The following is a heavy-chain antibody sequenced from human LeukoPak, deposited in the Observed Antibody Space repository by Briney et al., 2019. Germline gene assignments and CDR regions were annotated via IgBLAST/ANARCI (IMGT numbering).Heavy chain of an antibody. V-gene: IGHV4-34*01. J-gene: IGHJ1*01. CDR2: INHSGST. CDR1: GGSFSGYY. CDR3: ARGPTPTEYFQH. D-gene: IGHD2-15*01. Sequence: PSETLSLTCAVYGGSFSGYYWSWIRQPPGKGLEWIGEINHSGSTNYNPSLKSRVTISVDTSKNQFSLKLSSVTAADTAVYYCARGPTPTEYFQHWGQGTLVTVSS.